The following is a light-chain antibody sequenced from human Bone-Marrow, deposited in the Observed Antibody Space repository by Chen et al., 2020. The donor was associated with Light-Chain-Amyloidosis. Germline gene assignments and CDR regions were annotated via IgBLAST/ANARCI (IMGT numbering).Light chain of an antibody. Sequence: QSALTQPASVSGSPVQSNTISCTGTSSAVGGDNHVSWYQQHPDKAPKLMIYEVTNRPSWVPDRFSGSKSDNTASLTISGLQTEDEADYFCSSYTITNTLVFGSGTRVTVL. V-gene: IGLV2-14*01. CDR3: SSYTITNTLV. CDR2: EVT. CDR1: SSAVGGDNH. J-gene: IGLJ1*01.